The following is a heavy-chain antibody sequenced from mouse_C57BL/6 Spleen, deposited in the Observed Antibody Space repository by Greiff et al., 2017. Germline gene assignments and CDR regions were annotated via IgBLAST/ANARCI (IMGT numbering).Heavy chain of an antibody. J-gene: IGHJ1*03. D-gene: IGHD1-1*01. CDR1: GYTFTSYW. CDR2: IDPNSGGT. Sequence: QVQLKESGAELVKPGASVKLSCKASGYTFTSYWMHWVKQRPGRGLEWIGRIDPNSGGTKYNEKFKSKATLTVDKPSSTAYMQLSSLTSEDSAVYYCARYYGSSPYWYFDVWGTGTTVTVSS. CDR3: ARYYGSSPYWYFDV. V-gene: IGHV1-72*01.